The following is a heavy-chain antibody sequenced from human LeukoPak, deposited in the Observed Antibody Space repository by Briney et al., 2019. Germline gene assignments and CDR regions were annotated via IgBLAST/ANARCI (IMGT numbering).Heavy chain of an antibody. CDR3: ARASWKGITIFGVAT. Sequence: PGGSLRLSCAASGFTFSGYSMNWVRQAPGKGLEWVSSISSSSSYIYYADSVKGRFTISRDNAKNSLYLQMNSLRAEDTAVYYCARASWKGITIFGVATWGQGTLVTVSS. CDR2: ISSSSSYI. V-gene: IGHV3-21*01. J-gene: IGHJ4*02. D-gene: IGHD3-3*01. CDR1: GFTFSGYS.